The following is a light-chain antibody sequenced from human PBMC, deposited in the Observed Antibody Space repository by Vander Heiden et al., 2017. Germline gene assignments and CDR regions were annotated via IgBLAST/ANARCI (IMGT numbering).Light chain of an antibody. CDR3: QHSYSTPPLT. CDR1: QSISSY. Sequence: DIQMTQSPSSLSASVGDRVTITCRASQSISSYLNWYQQKPGKAPKLLIYAASSVQSGVPSRFSGSGSGTDFTLTMSSLQPEDFATYYCQHSYSTPPLTFGGGTKVEIK. CDR2: AAS. J-gene: IGKJ4*01. V-gene: IGKV1-39*01.